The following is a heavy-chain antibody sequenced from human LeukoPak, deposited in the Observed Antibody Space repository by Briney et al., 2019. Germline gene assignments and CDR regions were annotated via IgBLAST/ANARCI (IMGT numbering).Heavy chain of an antibody. Sequence: SETLSLTCTVSGGSIPTSTYHWGWIRQSPGKGLEWIGSIYYSGSTYYNPSLKSRVTISVDTSKNQFSLKLSSVTAADTAVYYCARHWARGVKNGRYYFDYWGQGTLVTVSS. CDR2: IYYSGST. D-gene: IGHD4-17*01. CDR1: GGSIPTSTYH. CDR3: ARHWARGVKNGRYYFDY. J-gene: IGHJ4*02. V-gene: IGHV4-39*01.